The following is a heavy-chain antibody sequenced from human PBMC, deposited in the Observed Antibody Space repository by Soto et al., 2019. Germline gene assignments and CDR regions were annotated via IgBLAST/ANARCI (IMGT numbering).Heavy chain of an antibody. D-gene: IGHD3-10*01. CDR2: MNPNSGNT. V-gene: IGHV1-8*01. Sequence: QVQLVQSGAEVKKPGASVKVSCKASGYTFTSYDINWVRQTTGQGLEWMGWMNPNSGNTGYAQKFQGRVTMTRNTSISTAYMELSSLRSEDTAVYFCARVEGYYGSGKGSYWGQGTLVTVSS. CDR1: GYTFTSYD. J-gene: IGHJ4*02. CDR3: ARVEGYYGSGKGSY.